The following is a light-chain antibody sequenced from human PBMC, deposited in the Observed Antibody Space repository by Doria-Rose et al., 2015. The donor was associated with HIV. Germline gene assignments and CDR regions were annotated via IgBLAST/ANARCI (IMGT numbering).Light chain of an antibody. J-gene: IGKJ5*01. CDR2: DAS. CDR3: QQYGTSRGT. V-gene: IGKV3-20*01. Sequence: TQSPGTLSLSPGEGATLSCRASQRVKSSYLAWYQQKPGQARRLLIYDASTRATGIPDRFSGSGSGTDFTLTISRLEPEDVAVYYCQQYGTSRGTFGQGTRLEIK. CDR1: QRVKSSY.